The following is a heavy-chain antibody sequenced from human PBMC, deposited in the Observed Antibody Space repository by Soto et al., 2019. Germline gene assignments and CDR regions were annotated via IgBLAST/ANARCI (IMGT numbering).Heavy chain of an antibody. D-gene: IGHD3-22*01. Sequence: GGSLRLSCAASGFTFSNYDMNWVRQAPGKGLEWVSSISSSSSYIYYADSVKGRFTISRDNANNSVYLLLNRLRDEDTAVYYCAGELRTYYYDTSGTFDSWGQGTLVTVSS. CDR2: ISSSSSYI. J-gene: IGHJ4*02. V-gene: IGHV3-21*01. CDR1: GFTFSNYD. CDR3: AGELRTYYYDTSGTFDS.